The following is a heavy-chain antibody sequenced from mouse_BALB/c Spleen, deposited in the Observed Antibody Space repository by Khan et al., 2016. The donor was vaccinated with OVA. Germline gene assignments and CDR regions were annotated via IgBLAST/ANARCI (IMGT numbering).Heavy chain of an antibody. Sequence: EVELVESGGGLVKPGGSLKLSCAASGFTFSSYVMSWVRQSPEKRLEWVAEIRSGGSYTHYPDTVTGRFTISRDNVKHTLYLEMSSLRSEDTAMYYCARDGGKGAMDYWGQGTSVIVSS. J-gene: IGHJ4*01. D-gene: IGHD1-3*01. CDR2: IRSGGSYT. V-gene: IGHV5-9-4*01. CDR3: ARDGGKGAMDY. CDR1: GFTFSSYV.